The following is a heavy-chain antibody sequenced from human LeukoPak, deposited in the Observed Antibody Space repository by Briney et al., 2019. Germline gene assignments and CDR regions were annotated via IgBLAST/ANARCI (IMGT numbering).Heavy chain of an antibody. V-gene: IGHV4-34*01. CDR3: ARGRVVRGVITHCDY. Sequence: SETLSLTCAVYGGSFSGYYWSWIRQPPGPGLEWIGEINHSGSTNYNPSLKSRVTISVDTSKNQFSLKLSSVTAADTAVYYCARGRVVRGVITHCDYWGEGTLVTVSS. J-gene: IGHJ4*02. D-gene: IGHD3-10*01. CDR1: GGSFSGYY. CDR2: INHSGST.